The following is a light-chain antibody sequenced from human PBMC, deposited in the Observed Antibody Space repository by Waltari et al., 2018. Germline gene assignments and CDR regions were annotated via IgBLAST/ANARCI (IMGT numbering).Light chain of an antibody. J-gene: IGLJ3*02. V-gene: IGLV8-61*01. CDR2: KGS. Sequence: QTVVTQEPSLSVSPGGTVTRTCALTSGSVSYPSYATWYQHTPGQRPRTLVYKGSSRSSGVPDRFSGSILGNKAALTITGAQADDEADYYCSLYMGSGIWVFGGGTKLTVL. CDR1: SGSVSYPSY. CDR3: SLYMGSGIWV.